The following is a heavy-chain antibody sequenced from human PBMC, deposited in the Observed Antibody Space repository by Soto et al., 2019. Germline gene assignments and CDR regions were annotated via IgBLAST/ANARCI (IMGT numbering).Heavy chain of an antibody. CDR3: ASDYYYDRGYFDY. J-gene: IGHJ4*02. CDR2: ISYDGNNT. CDR1: GFTFSTYG. D-gene: IGHD3-22*01. V-gene: IGHV3-30*03. Sequence: PGGSLRLSCAASGFTFSTYGVHWVRQAPGKGLEWVAVISYDGNNTYYADSVKGRFTISRDNSKNTLYLQMNSLRAEDTAVYYCASDYYYDRGYFDYWGQGTLVTVS.